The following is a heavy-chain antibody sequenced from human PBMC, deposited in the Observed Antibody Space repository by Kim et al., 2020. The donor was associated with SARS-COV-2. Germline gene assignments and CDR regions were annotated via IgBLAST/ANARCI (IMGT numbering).Heavy chain of an antibody. CDR3: ARGPRNYPAYYYYGMDV. D-gene: IGHD4-4*01. V-gene: IGHV1-69*01. J-gene: IGHJ6*02. Sequence: QGRVTITADESTSTAYMELSSLRSEDTAVYYCARGPRNYPAYYYYGMDVWGQGTTVTVSS.